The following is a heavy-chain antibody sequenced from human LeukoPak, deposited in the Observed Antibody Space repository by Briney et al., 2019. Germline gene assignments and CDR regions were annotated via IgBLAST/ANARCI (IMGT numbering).Heavy chain of an antibody. J-gene: IGHJ5*02. CDR1: RGTFSSYA. D-gene: IGHD2-2*01. Sequence: VASVKVSCKASRGTFSSYAISWVRQAPGQGLEWMGGIIPIFGTANYAQKFQGRVTITADESTSTAYVELSSLRSEDTAVYYCARDTRHRYCSSTSCYRGWLDPWGQGTLVTVSS. CDR2: IIPIFGTA. V-gene: IGHV1-69*13. CDR3: ARDTRHRYCSSTSCYRGWLDP.